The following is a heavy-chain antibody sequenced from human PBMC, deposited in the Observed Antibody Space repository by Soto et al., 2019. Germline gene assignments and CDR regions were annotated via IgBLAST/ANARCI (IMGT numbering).Heavy chain of an antibody. CDR3: ARGIAAADDY. V-gene: IGHV4-31*02. Sequence: SETLSLTCSVSGASISSGGYYWSWIRQHPGKGLEWIGYIYSSGTTYYNPSLKSRVTISIDTSKNQFSLKVSSVTAADTAVYYCARGIAAADDYWGRGTLVTVSS. CDR2: IYSSGTT. CDR1: GASISSGGYY. J-gene: IGHJ4*02. D-gene: IGHD6-25*01.